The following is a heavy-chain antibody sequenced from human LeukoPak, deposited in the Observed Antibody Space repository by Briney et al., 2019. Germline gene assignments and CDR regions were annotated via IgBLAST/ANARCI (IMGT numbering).Heavy chain of an antibody. V-gene: IGHV4-59*01. CDR3: ARFRDYGGNSGLNY. Sequence: SETLSLTCTVSGGSISSYYWSWIRQPPGKGLEWIGYIYYSGSTNYNPSLKSRVTISVDTSKNQFSLKLSSVTAADTAVYYCARFRDYGGNSGLNYWGQGTLVTISS. D-gene: IGHD4-23*01. CDR1: GGSISSYY. J-gene: IGHJ4*02. CDR2: IYYSGST.